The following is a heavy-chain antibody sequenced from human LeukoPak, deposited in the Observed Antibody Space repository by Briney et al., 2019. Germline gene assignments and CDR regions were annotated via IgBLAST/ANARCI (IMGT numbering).Heavy chain of an antibody. CDR2: FDPEDGET. CDR1: VYTLTELS. Sequence: GASVKVSCMVSVYTLTELSIHSVRPAPGKGRERMGGFDPEDGETIYAQKFQGRVTMTEDTSTHTAYMELSSLRSEDTAVYYCATGPEQQPLTFDYWGQGTLVTVSS. D-gene: IGHD6-13*01. J-gene: IGHJ4*02. CDR3: ATGPEQQPLTFDY. V-gene: IGHV1-24*01.